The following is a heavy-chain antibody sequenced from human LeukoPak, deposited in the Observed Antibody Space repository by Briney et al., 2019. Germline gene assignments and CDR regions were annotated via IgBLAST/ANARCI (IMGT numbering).Heavy chain of an antibody. CDR3: ASGIAARPPYFDY. CDR1: GYSVSGYY. D-gene: IGHD6-6*01. V-gene: IGHV4-59*02. CDR2: INDSGGGT. Sequence: SETLSLTCTVSGYSVSGYYWSWLRQSPGKALEWIGYINDSGGGTNYNPSLKSRVTMSVDTSKNQFSLKLSSVTAADTAVYYCASGIAARPPYFDYWGQGTLVTVSS. J-gene: IGHJ4*02.